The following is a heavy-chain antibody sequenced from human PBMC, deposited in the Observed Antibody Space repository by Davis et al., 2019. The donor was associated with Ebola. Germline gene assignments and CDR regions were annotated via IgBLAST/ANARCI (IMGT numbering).Heavy chain of an antibody. V-gene: IGHV4-34*01. D-gene: IGHD3-16*01. J-gene: IGHJ4*02. CDR2: INHSGST. CDR1: GGSFSGYY. CDR3: ARGVGAGPLFDY. Sequence: SETLSLTCAVYGGSFSGYYWSWICQPPGKGLEWIGEINHSGSTNYNPSLKSRVTISVDTSKNQFSLKLSSVTAADTAVYYCARGVGAGPLFDYWGQGTLVTVSS.